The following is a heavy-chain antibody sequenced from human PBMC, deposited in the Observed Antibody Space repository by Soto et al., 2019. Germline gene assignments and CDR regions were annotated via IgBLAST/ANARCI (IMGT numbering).Heavy chain of an antibody. J-gene: IGHJ4*02. CDR1: VFTFSSFG. CDR2: ISDDGGSK. D-gene: IGHD4-17*01. CDR3: AKDRWGDFGDLNLPGY. Sequence: QVLLVESGGGVVQPGRSLRISCAVSVFTFSSFGMHWVRQAPGKGLEWVAVISDDGGSKHYADSVKGRFTISRDNSNNTLYLQMDSLGPEDTAVYYCAKDRWGDFGDLNLPGYWGQGTLVTVSS. V-gene: IGHV3-30*18.